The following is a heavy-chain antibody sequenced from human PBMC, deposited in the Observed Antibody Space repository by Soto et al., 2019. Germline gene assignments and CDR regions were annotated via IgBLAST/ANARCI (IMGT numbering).Heavy chain of an antibody. Sequence: EVQLVESGGGLVKPGGSLRLSCAASGFSFSSYTMNWVRQTPWKGLEWVSSISSTGSYIYYADSVKGRFTISRDNAKSSLDLQMQSLRAEDTAVYYCGRVSFGIQLWFPVDYWGLGSLVTVSS. CDR2: ISSTGSYI. CDR3: GRVSFGIQLWFPVDY. J-gene: IGHJ4*02. V-gene: IGHV3-21*01. CDR1: GFSFSSYT. D-gene: IGHD5-18*01.